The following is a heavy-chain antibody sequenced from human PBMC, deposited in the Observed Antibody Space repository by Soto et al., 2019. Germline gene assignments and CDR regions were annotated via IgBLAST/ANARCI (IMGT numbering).Heavy chain of an antibody. D-gene: IGHD3-16*01. Sequence: QVQLQESGPGLVKPSQTLSLTCTVSGGSIISGGYYWSWIRQHPGKGLEWIGYIYYSGSTYYNPSLKSRVTISVDTSKNQFSLKLSSVTAADTAVYYCARALSRGGAFDIWGQGTMVTVSS. CDR1: GGSIISGGYY. V-gene: IGHV4-31*03. CDR3: ARALSRGGAFDI. J-gene: IGHJ3*02. CDR2: IYYSGST.